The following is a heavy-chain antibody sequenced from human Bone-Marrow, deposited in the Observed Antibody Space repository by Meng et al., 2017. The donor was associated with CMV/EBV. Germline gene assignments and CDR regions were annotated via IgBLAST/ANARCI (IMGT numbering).Heavy chain of an antibody. Sequence: GESLKISCAASGFTFSSYAMSWVRQAPGKGLEWVSAISGSGSTIYYADSVKGRFTISRDNVKNSLYLQMNSLRAEDTAVYYCARDGWSSSGWYDYWGQGTLVTVSS. V-gene: IGHV3-48*04. J-gene: IGHJ4*02. CDR3: ARDGWSSSGWYDY. D-gene: IGHD6-19*01. CDR2: ISGSGSTI. CDR1: GFTFSSYA.